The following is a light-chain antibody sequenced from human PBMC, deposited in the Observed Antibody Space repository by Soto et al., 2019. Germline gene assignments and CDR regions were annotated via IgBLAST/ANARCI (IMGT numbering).Light chain of an antibody. V-gene: IGLV2-8*01. CDR2: EVT. Sequence: QSALTQPPSASGSPGQSVTISCSGTSSDVGNYNHVAWYQQHPGKAPKLIIYEVTKRPSGVPDRFSGSKSGTTASLTVSGLQADDEADYYCSSYAGSDTFVFGGGTKVTVL. CDR1: SSDVGNYNH. J-gene: IGLJ2*01. CDR3: SSYAGSDTFV.